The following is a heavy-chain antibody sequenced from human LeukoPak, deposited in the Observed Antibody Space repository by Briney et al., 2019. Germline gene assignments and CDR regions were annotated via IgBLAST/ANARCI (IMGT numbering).Heavy chain of an antibody. D-gene: IGHD2-15*01. CDR2: MNPNSGNT. CDR1: GYTFTSYD. J-gene: IGHJ4*02. CDR3: ARGRGYCSGGSCYGPRRLFDY. Sequence: ASVKVSCKASGYTFTSYDINWVRQATGQGLEWMGWMNPNSGNTGYAQKFQGRVTMTRNTSISTAYMELSSLRSEDTAVYYCARGRGYCSGGSCYGPRRLFDYWGQGTLVTVSS. V-gene: IGHV1-8*01.